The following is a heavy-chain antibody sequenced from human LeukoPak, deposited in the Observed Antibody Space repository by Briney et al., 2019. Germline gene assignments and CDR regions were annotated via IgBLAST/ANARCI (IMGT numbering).Heavy chain of an antibody. D-gene: IGHD6-13*01. J-gene: IGHJ4*02. Sequence: GGSLRLSCAASGFTFSSYAMSWARQAPGKGLEWVSAISGSGGSTYYADSVKGRFTISRDNAKNSLYLQMNSLRAEDTAVYYCARAYSSSWYFDYWGQGTLVTVSS. CDR3: ARAYSSSWYFDY. CDR2: ISGSGGST. CDR1: GFTFSSYA. V-gene: IGHV3-23*01.